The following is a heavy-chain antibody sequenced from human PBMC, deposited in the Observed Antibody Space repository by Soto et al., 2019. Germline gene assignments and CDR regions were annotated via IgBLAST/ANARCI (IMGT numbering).Heavy chain of an antibody. CDR1: GFTFSSYA. Sequence: GGSLRLSCAASGFTFSSYAMSWVRQAPGKGLEWVSAISGSGGSTYYADSVKGRFTISRDNSKNTLYLQMNSLRAEDTAVYYCAKDLSITMIVVYMVFDYWGQGTLVTVSS. J-gene: IGHJ4*02. CDR3: AKDLSITMIVVYMVFDY. D-gene: IGHD3-22*01. V-gene: IGHV3-23*01. CDR2: ISGSGGST.